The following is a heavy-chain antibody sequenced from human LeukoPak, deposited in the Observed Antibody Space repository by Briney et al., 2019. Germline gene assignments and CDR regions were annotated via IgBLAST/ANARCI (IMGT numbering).Heavy chain of an antibody. CDR3: ARGGSGSYNAFDI. D-gene: IGHD1-26*01. CDR2: ISGSGGST. Sequence: GGSLRLSCAASGFTFSSYAMSWVRQAPGKGLEWVSAISGSGGSTYYADSVKGRFTISRDNAKNSLYLQMNSLRAEDTAVYYCARGGSGSYNAFDIWGQGTMVTVPS. V-gene: IGHV3-23*01. J-gene: IGHJ3*02. CDR1: GFTFSSYA.